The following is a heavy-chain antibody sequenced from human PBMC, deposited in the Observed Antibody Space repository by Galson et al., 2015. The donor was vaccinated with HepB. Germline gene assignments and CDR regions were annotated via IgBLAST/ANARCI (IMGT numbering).Heavy chain of an antibody. D-gene: IGHD2-2*01. CDR2: IVVGSGNT. CDR3: AAGQSYQLLSGDRERRRFDP. V-gene: IGHV1-58*01. Sequence: GQRLEWIGWIVVGSGNTNYAQKFQERVTITRDMSTSTAYMELSSLRSEDTAVYYCAAGQSYQLLSGDRERRRFDPWGQGTLVTVSS. J-gene: IGHJ5*02.